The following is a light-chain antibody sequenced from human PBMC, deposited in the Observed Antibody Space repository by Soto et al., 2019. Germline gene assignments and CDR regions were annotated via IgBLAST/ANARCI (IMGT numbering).Light chain of an antibody. CDR2: ATS. Sequence: DIQMTQSPPSLSASVGDRVTITCRASQNIRSYLNWYQQIPGKAPNLLIYATSILQTGVPSRFSGSGTGTDFTLTINGLQPEDFASYYCQQGYTTRWTFGQGTKVELK. CDR1: QNIRSY. V-gene: IGKV1-39*01. CDR3: QQGYTTRWT. J-gene: IGKJ1*01.